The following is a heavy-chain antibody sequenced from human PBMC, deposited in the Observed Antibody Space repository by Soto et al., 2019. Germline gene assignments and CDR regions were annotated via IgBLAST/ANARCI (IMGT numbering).Heavy chain of an antibody. CDR1: GYSISSGYY. J-gene: IGHJ4*02. D-gene: IGHD3-3*01. Sequence: SETLSLTCAVSGYSISSGYYWGWIRQPPGKGLEWIGSIYHSGSTYYNPSLKSRVTISVDTSKNQFSLKLSSVTAAETAVYYCARADRKLRFLEWLFPTHFDYWGQGTLVTVSS. CDR2: IYHSGST. V-gene: IGHV4-38-2*01. CDR3: ARADRKLRFLEWLFPTHFDY.